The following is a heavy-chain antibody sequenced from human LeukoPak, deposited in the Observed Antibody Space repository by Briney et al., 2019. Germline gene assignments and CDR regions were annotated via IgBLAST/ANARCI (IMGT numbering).Heavy chain of an antibody. CDR2: ISSGSSFI. D-gene: IGHD5-12*01. V-gene: IGHV3-21*01. Sequence: GGSLRLSCAASGFSFSSYSMNWVRQAPGKGLEWVSSISSGSSFIYYADSVRGRFTTSRDNAKNSLYLQMNSLRAEDTAVYYCVRGPATDPFDYWGQGTLVTVSS. CDR3: VRGPATDPFDY. J-gene: IGHJ4*02. CDR1: GFSFSSYS.